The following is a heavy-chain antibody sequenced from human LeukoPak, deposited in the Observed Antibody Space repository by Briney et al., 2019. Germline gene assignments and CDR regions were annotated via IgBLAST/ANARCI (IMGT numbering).Heavy chain of an antibody. J-gene: IGHJ4*02. CDR1: GYTFTGYY. D-gene: IGHD5-12*01. Sequence: PVASVKVSCKASGYTFTGYYMHWVRQAPGHGLEWMGWINPDSGGTRYAQKFQGRLILTRDTSISTVYMELSSLKSDDTAVYYCASVYNSGWYFDYWGQGALVTVSS. CDR3: ASVYNSGWYFDY. V-gene: IGHV1-2*02. CDR2: INPDSGGT.